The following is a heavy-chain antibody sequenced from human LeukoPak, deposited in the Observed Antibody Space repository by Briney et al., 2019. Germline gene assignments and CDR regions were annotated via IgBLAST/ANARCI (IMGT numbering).Heavy chain of an antibody. Sequence: GGSLRLSCATSGFTFSSNWMSWVRHVPGRGLDWVANIKPDGSAEYYAASVKGRFTVSRDNAKNSLYLQMNSLRAEDTAVYYCASGVGSGRWGQGTLVTVSS. CDR3: ASGVGSGR. V-gene: IGHV3-7*01. J-gene: IGHJ4*02. CDR2: IKPDGSAE. D-gene: IGHD3-10*01. CDR1: GFTFSSNW.